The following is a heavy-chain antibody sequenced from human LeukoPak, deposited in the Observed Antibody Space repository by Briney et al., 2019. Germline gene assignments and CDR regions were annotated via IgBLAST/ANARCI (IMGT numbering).Heavy chain of an antibody. CDR1: GFTFSSYG. J-gene: IGHJ4*02. CDR2: IWYDGSNK. D-gene: IGHD3-10*01. V-gene: IGHV3-33*01. CDR3: ARDLLFRGGIIYL. Sequence: GGSLRLSCAASGFTFSSYGMHWVRQAPGKGLEWVAVIWYDGSNKYYADSVKGRFTISRDNSKNTLYLQMSSLRAEDTAVYYCARDLLFRGGIIYLWGQGTLVTVSS.